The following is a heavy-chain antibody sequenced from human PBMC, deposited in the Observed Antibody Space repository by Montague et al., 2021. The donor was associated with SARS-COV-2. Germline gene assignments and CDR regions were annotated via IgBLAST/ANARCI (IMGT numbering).Heavy chain of an antibody. V-gene: IGHV2-70*01. J-gene: IGHJ4*02. CDR3: AWKRPASGAYAGFFFDF. CDR1: GFSLATSGMS. D-gene: IGHD5-12*01. CDR2: IDWDDDK. Sequence: PALVKPTQTLTLTCTFSGFSLATSGMSVSWIRQPPGKALEWLALIDWDDDKYYTTSLKTRLTISKDTSKNQVVLTMSNMDPVDTATYYCAWKRPASGAYAGFFFDFWGQGALVTVSA.